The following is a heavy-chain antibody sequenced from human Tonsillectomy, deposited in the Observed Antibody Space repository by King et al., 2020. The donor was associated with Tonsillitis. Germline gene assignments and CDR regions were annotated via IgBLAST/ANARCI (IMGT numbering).Heavy chain of an antibody. J-gene: IGHJ4*02. CDR1: GYIFSSYA. Sequence: QVQLVESGSELKKPGASVKVSCKASGYIFSSYAMNWVRQAPGQGLEWMGWINTNTGNPTYAQGFTGRFVFSLDTSVTTAYLQISSLKAEDTAVYYCARDSYYYDSSGDYYDYWGQGTLVTVSS. V-gene: IGHV7-4-1*02. CDR3: ARDSYYYDSSGDYYDY. CDR2: INTNTGNP. D-gene: IGHD3-22*01.